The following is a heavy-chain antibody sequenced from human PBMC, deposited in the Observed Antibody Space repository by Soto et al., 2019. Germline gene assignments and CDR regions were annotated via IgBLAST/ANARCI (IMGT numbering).Heavy chain of an antibody. V-gene: IGHV1-69*01. J-gene: IGHJ4*02. CDR1: GGSLRNSV. CDR2: VIPILGTA. CDR3: ARGGHPGH. Sequence: QVQLVQSGAEVKKPGSSVKVSCTASGGSLRNSVISWVRQAPAQRLEWMGGVIPILGTANYAQKFQGRVTMSADEATSTANMGLSSLSPDDTAASYCARGGHPGHWGPGTLVIVSS.